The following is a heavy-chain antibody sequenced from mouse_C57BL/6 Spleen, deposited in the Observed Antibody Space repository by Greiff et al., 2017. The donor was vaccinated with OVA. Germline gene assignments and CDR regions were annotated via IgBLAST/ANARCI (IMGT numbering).Heavy chain of an antibody. D-gene: IGHD3-1*01. Sequence: VQLQQPGPELVKPGASVKLSCKASGYTFTSYWMHWVKQRPGQGLEWIGNINPSNGGTNYNEKFKSKATLTVDKSSSTAYMQLSSLTSEDSAVYYCARSGRGYYYFDYWGQGTTLTVSS. J-gene: IGHJ2*01. CDR1: GYTFTSYW. CDR3: ARSGRGYYYFDY. CDR2: INPSNGGT. V-gene: IGHV1-53*01.